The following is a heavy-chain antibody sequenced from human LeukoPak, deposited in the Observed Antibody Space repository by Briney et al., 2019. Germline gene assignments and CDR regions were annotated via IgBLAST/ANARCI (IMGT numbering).Heavy chain of an antibody. CDR1: GYSITSAYY. CDR3: ARVARCTSCFDVGY. V-gene: IGHV4-38-2*02. Sequence: SETLSLTCTVSGYSITSAYYWGWIRQPPGKGLEWIGSLFLKGSTYYNPSLKSRVTISVDTSKNQFSLTLSSVTAADTAVYYCARVARCTSCFDVGYWGQGTLVTVSS. J-gene: IGHJ4*02. CDR2: LFLKGST. D-gene: IGHD2-2*01.